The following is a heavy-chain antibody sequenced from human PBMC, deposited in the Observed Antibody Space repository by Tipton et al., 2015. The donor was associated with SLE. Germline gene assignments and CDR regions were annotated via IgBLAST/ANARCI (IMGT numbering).Heavy chain of an antibody. CDR3: TRALGRDGYNSAFDI. CDR2: IRSKAYGGTT. V-gene: IGHV3-49*04. CDR1: GFTFGDYA. D-gene: IGHD5-24*01. Sequence: RPLRLSCTASGFTFGDYAMSWVRQAPGKGLEWVGFIRSKAYGGTTEYAASVKGRFTISRDDSKSIAYLQMNSLKTEDTAVYYCTRALGRDGYNSAFDIWGQGTMVTVSS. J-gene: IGHJ3*02.